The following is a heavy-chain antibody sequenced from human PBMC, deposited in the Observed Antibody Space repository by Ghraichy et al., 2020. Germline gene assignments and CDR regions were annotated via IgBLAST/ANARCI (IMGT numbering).Heavy chain of an antibody. CDR1: GGSISSGGYY. Sequence: SETLSLTSTVSGGSISSGGYYWNWIRQHPGKGLEWIGYIYDSGSTDYNPSLKSRVTMSVHTSRNQFSLNLRSVTAADTAVYYCARDLGFQSRHYSNDLCYTTSGAVDVWGQGTLVTVSS. D-gene: IGHD4-11*01. CDR3: ARDLGFQSRHYSNDLCYTTSGAVDV. J-gene: IGHJ5*02. V-gene: IGHV4-31*03. CDR2: IYDSGST.